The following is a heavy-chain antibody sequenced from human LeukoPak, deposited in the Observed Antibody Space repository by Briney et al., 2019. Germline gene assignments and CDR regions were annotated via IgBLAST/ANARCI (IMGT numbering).Heavy chain of an antibody. CDR1: GFSFSGAW. D-gene: IGHD3-9*01. V-gene: IGHV3-15*01. CDR3: TTSTRIFEQDY. CDR2: IKSKTDGGTT. Sequence: GGSLRLSCAASGFSFSGAWMSWVRQAPGKGLEWVGRIKSKTDGGTTDYAAPVKGRFTISRDDSKNTLYLQMNSLKTEDTAVYYCTTSTRIFEQDYWGQGTLVTVSS. J-gene: IGHJ4*02.